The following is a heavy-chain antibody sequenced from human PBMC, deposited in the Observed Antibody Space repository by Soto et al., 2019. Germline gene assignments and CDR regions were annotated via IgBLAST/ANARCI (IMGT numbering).Heavy chain of an antibody. V-gene: IGHV4-34*01. CDR3: ARGKGRSSHFDY. Sequence: WETLSLTCAVYGGSFSGYYWSWIRQPPGKGLEWIGEINHSGSTNYNPSLKSRVTISVDTSKNQFSLKLSSVTAADTAVYYCARGKGRSSHFDYWGQGTLVTVSS. D-gene: IGHD6-13*01. CDR1: GGSFSGYY. CDR2: INHSGST. J-gene: IGHJ4*02.